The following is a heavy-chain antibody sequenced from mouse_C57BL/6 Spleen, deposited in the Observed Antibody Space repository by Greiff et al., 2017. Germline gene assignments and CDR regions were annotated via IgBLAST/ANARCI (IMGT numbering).Heavy chain of an antibody. CDR1: GFNIKNTY. Sequence: VQLQQSVAELVRPGASVKLSCTASGFNIKNTYMLWVKQRPEQGLAWIGRIDPANGNTKYAPKFQGKATITADTSSHTAYLQLSCLTSEDTAIYYCARPYTTVGQFAYWGQGALVTVSA. J-gene: IGHJ3*01. V-gene: IGHV14-3*01. CDR2: IDPANGNT. CDR3: ARPYTTVGQFAY. D-gene: IGHD1-1*01.